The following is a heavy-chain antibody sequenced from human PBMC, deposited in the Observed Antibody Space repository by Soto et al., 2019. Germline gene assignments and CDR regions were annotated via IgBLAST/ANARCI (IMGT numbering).Heavy chain of an antibody. J-gene: IGHJ4*02. CDR2: ISSGGTSI. D-gene: IGHD3-10*01. V-gene: IGHV3-11*01. Sequence: QVQLVESGGGLVKPGGSLRLSCAASGFTFSDYYMTWIRQAPGKGLEWLSYISSGGTSIYYADSVKGRFTISRDNAKNSLYLQMKSLRAEDTAVYYCVRESVYGLSTTDFDYWGQGNLVSVSS. CDR3: VRESVYGLSTTDFDY. CDR1: GFTFSDYY.